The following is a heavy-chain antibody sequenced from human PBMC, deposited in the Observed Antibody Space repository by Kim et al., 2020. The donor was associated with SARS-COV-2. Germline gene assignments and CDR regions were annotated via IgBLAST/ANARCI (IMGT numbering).Heavy chain of an antibody. CDR1: GYTFTSYA. D-gene: IGHD2-2*01. V-gene: IGHV1-3*01. J-gene: IGHJ3*02. CDR3: ARDWYCSSTNCQGDAFDI. Sequence: ASVKVSCKASGYTFTSYAMHWVRQAPGQRLEWMGWINAGNGNTKYSQKFQGRVTITRDTSASTAYMELSSQRSEDTAVYYCARDWYCSSTNCQGDAFDIWGQGTMVTVSS. CDR2: INAGNGNT.